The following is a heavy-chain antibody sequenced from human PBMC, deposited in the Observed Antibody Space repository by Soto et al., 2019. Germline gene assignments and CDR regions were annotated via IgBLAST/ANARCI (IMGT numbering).Heavy chain of an antibody. J-gene: IGHJ6*02. CDR3: ASFSIAAADPYGMAV. V-gene: IGHV1-18*01. CDR1: GYTFTSYG. CDR2: ISAYNGNT. Sequence: QVQLVQSGAEVKKPGASVKVSCKASGYTFTSYGISWVRQAPGQGLEWMGWISAYNGNTNYSQKLQGRVTMTTATSTSTAYMELRSLRSDDTAVYYCASFSIAAADPYGMAVWGQGTTVTVSS. D-gene: IGHD6-13*01.